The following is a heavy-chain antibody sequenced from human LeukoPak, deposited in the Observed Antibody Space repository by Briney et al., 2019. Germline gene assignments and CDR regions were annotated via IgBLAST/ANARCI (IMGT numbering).Heavy chain of an antibody. Sequence: GGSLRLSCAASGFTVSSNYMSWVRQAPGKGLEWVSVIYSGGNTYYADSVKGRFTISRDNAKNTLYLQMNSLRAEDTAVYYCARDPGGDYYFDYWGQGTLVTVSS. CDR2: IYSGGNT. D-gene: IGHD2-21*02. V-gene: IGHV3-66*01. J-gene: IGHJ4*02. CDR1: GFTVSSNY. CDR3: ARDPGGDYYFDY.